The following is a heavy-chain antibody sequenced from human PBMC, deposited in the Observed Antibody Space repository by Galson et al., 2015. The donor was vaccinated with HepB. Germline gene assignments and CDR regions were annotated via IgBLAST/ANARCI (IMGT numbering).Heavy chain of an antibody. J-gene: IGHJ6*03. D-gene: IGHD2-2*01. CDR1: GFTFSSYA. CDR2: ISYDGSNK. V-gene: IGHV3-30-3*01. CDR3: ARDIGDQLPLYYYYMDV. Sequence: SLRLSCAASGFTFSSYAMHWVRQAPGKGLEWVAVISYDGSNKYYADSVKGRFTISRDNSKNTLYLQMNSLRAEDTAVYYCARDIGDQLPLYYYYMDVWGKGTTVTVSS.